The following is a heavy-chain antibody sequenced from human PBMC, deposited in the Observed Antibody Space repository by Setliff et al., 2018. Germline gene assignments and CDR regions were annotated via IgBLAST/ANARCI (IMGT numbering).Heavy chain of an antibody. J-gene: IGHJ4*02. CDR2: ISAYNGNA. CDR3: ARSPPTVVVTAIQAIFDY. CDR1: GYTFTSYG. D-gene: IGHD2-21*02. Sequence: ASVKVSCKASGYTFTSYGISWVRQAPGQGLEWMGWISAYNGNANYAQKLQGRLTMTTDTSTSTAYMELRSLRSDDTAVYYCARSPPTVVVTAIQAIFDYRGQGTLVTVSS. V-gene: IGHV1-18*01.